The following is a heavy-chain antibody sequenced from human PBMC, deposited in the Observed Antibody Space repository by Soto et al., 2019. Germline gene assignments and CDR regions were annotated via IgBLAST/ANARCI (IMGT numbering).Heavy chain of an antibody. Sequence: EVQLAQSGAEVRKPGATVKISCKVSGNTFSGYYIHWVRQAPGKGLEWMGLLDPEDGEADYGHSFQGRVTITADTSTKTAHMELRSLRSDDTAVYYCATDPGTEVAGRDYYYGMDVWGQGTTVTVSS. CDR2: LDPEDGEA. V-gene: IGHV1-69-2*01. D-gene: IGHD6-19*01. CDR1: GNTFSGYY. J-gene: IGHJ6*02. CDR3: ATDPGTEVAGRDYYYGMDV.